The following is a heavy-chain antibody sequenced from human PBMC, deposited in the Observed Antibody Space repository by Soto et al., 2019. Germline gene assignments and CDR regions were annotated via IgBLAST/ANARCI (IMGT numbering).Heavy chain of an antibody. CDR3: AREDYDSTIAPNPPPVGYFDY. Sequence: ASETLSPTCTVSGGSISSYYWSWIRQPPGKGLEWIGYIYYSGSTNYNPSLKSRVTISVDTSKNQFSLKLSSVTAADTAVYYCAREDYDSTIAPNPPPVGYFDYWGQGTLVTVSS. CDR2: IYYSGST. D-gene: IGHD3-22*01. CDR1: GGSISSYY. V-gene: IGHV4-59*01. J-gene: IGHJ4*02.